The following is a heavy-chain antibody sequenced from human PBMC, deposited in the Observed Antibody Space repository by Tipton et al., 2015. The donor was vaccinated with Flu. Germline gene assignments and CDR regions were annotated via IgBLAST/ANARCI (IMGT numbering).Heavy chain of an antibody. J-gene: IGHJ5*02. D-gene: IGHD4-11*01. CDR2: TYYRSKWYQ. CDR1: GDSVSSNTAA. V-gene: IGHV6-1*01. Sequence: GLVKPSHILSLTCAISGDSVSSNTAAWTWIRQSPSRGLEWLGRTYYRSKWYQNYAVSVKSRITIHPDTSENQFSLQLNSVTPEDTAVYYCARRDYSNYVSEPHNWFDPWGQGTLVTVSS. CDR3: ARRDYSNYVSEPHNWFDP.